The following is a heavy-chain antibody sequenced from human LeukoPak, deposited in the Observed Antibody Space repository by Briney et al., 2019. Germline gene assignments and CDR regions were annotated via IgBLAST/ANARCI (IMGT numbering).Heavy chain of an antibody. J-gene: IGHJ4*02. CDR3: AKETGGWELG. Sequence: GGSLRLSCAASGFTFSSFGIHWVRQAPGKGLEWVAVISNDGSNKYYADSVKGRFTISRDNSKNTLYLQMNSLRAEDTAVYYCAKETGGWELGWGQGTLVTVSS. CDR2: ISNDGSNK. D-gene: IGHD1-26*01. CDR1: GFTFSSFG. V-gene: IGHV3-30*18.